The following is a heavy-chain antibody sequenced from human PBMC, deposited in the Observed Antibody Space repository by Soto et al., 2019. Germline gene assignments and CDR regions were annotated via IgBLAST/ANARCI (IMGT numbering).Heavy chain of an antibody. CDR2: INPNGNEK. D-gene: IGHD2-2*01. J-gene: IGHJ6*03. V-gene: IGHV3-7*03. CDR3: AKGRGGIVVVPAAYYYMDV. CDR1: GFTFRSYW. Sequence: GGSLRLSCAASGFTFRSYWMSWVRQAPGEGLEWVAKINPNGNEKYYVDSVKGRFTISRDNSKNTLYLQMNSLRAEDTAVYYCAKGRGGIVVVPAAYYYMDVWGKGTTVTVSS.